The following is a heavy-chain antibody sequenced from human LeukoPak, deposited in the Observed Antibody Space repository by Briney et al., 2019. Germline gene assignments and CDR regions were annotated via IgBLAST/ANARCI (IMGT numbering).Heavy chain of an antibody. CDR2: IYTSGST. V-gene: IGHV4-61*02. D-gene: IGHD6-13*01. CDR1: GGSISSGSYY. CDR3: PRDLSSGSSNDWFDP. Sequence: SQTLSLTCTVSGGSISSGSYYWSWIRQPARKGLEWIGRIYTSGSTNYNPSLKSRVTISVDTSKNQFSLKLSSVTAADTAVYYCPRDLSSGSSNDWFDPWGQGTLVTVSS. J-gene: IGHJ5*02.